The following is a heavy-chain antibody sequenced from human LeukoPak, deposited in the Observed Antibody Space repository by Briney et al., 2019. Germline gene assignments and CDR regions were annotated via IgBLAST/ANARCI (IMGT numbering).Heavy chain of an antibody. V-gene: IGHV3-23*01. CDR1: GFTFSSYG. D-gene: IGHD6-13*01. CDR2: ISGSGGST. J-gene: IGHJ4*02. CDR3: ARDPLSSSSFDL. Sequence: GGTLRLSCAASGFTFSSYGMSWVRQAPGKGLEWVSAISGSGGSTYYADSVKGRFTISRDNSKNTLYLQMNSLRAEDTAVYYCARDPLSSSSFDLWGQGTLVTVSS.